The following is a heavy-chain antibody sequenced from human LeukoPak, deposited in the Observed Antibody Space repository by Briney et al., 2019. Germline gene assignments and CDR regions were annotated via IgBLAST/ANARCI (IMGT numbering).Heavy chain of an antibody. J-gene: IGHJ4*02. CDR2: ISGSGGST. CDR1: GFTFSSYA. V-gene: IGHV3-23*01. Sequence: GGSLRLSCAASGFTFSSYAMSWVRQAPGKGLEWVSAISGSGGSTYYADSVKGRFTISRDNSKNTLYLQMNSLRAEDTAVYYCVKSQWFGEDGNDYWGQGTLVTVSS. CDR3: VKSQWFGEDGNDY. D-gene: IGHD3-10*01.